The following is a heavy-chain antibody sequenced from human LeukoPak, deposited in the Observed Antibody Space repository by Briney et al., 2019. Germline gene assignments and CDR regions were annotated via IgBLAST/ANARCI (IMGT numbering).Heavy chain of an antibody. Sequence: GASVKVSCKASGYTFTSYYVHWVRQAPGQGLEWMGIINPTGGSTSYAQKFQGRVTMTRDRSTSTIFMELSSLRSEDTAVYYCAREGSSSPFDYWGQGTLVTVSS. CDR3: AREGSSSPFDY. CDR2: INPTGGST. D-gene: IGHD6-13*01. J-gene: IGHJ4*02. CDR1: GYTFTSYY. V-gene: IGHV1-46*01.